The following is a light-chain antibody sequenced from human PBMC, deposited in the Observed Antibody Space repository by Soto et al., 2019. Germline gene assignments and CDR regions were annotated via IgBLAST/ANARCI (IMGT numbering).Light chain of an antibody. Sequence: DIQMTPSPSFVSASVGDRVTITCRARQGISSWLAWYQQSPGKAPELLIYGASRLQSGVPSRFRGSGSGTDFTLTISSLQPEDLANYECQQANSFPLTFGHGTRLEIK. J-gene: IGKJ5*01. V-gene: IGKV1-12*01. CDR1: QGISSW. CDR2: GAS. CDR3: QQANSFPLT.